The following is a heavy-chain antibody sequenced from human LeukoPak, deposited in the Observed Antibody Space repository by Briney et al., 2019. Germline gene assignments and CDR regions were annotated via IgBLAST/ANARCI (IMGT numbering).Heavy chain of an antibody. CDR1: GFTFSSYA. CDR2: ISGSGGST. CDR3: AKGPPRLNDYVWGSYLGY. D-gene: IGHD3-16*02. J-gene: IGHJ4*02. Sequence: GGSLRLSCAASGFTFSSYAMSWVRQAPGKGLEWVSAISGSGGSTYYADSVKGRFTISRDNSKNTLYLQMNSLRAEDTAVYYCAKGPPRLNDYVWGSYLGYWGQGTLVTVSS. V-gene: IGHV3-23*01.